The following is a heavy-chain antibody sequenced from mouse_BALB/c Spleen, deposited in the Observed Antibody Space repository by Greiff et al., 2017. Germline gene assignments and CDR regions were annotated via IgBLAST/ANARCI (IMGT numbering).Heavy chain of an antibody. Sequence: VQLQQSGPGLVKPSQSLSLTCTVTGYSITSGYYWNWIRQFPGNKLEWMGYISYDGSNNYNPSLKNRISITRDTSKNQFFLKLNSVTTEDTATYYCASNWDRYAMDYWGQGTSVTVSA. V-gene: IGHV3-6*02. D-gene: IGHD4-1*02. J-gene: IGHJ4*01. CDR2: ISYDGSN. CDR1: GYSITSGYY. CDR3: ASNWDRYAMDY.